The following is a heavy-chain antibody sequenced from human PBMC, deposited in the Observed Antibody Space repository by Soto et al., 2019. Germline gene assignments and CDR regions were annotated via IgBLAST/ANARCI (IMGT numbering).Heavy chain of an antibody. CDR3: AREVWTVATIRDYYYYYGMDV. Sequence: ASVKVSCKASGGTFSSYAISWVRQAPGQGLEWMGGIIPIFGTANYAQKFQGRVTITADESTSTAYMELSSLRSEDTAVYYCAREVWTVATIRDYYYYYGMDVWGQGTTVTVSS. CDR1: GGTFSSYA. V-gene: IGHV1-69*13. J-gene: IGHJ6*02. CDR2: IIPIFGTA. D-gene: IGHD5-12*01.